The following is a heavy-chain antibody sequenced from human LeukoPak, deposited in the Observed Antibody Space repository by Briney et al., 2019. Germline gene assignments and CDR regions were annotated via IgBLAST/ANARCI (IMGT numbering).Heavy chain of an antibody. D-gene: IGHD3-22*01. CDR1: GGSISSYY. V-gene: IGHV4-59*01. CDR3: ARASYYYDSVDY. Sequence: SETLSLTCTVPGGSISSYYWTWIRQPPGKGMEWIGYIYYSGTTNCNPSLKSRVTISVDTSKNQFSLNLSSVTAADTAVYYCARASYYYDSVDYWGQGTLVTVSS. CDR2: IYYSGTT. J-gene: IGHJ4*02.